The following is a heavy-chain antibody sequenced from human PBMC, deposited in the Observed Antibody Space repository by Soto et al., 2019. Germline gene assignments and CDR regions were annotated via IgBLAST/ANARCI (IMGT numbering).Heavy chain of an antibody. Sequence: ASVKVSCKASGYTFTSYAMHWVRQAPGQRLEWMGWINAGNGNTKYSQKFQGRVTITRDTSASTAYMELSSLRSEDTAVYYCARAASPHSSYDYWGQGTLVTVSS. CDR3: ARAASPHSSYDY. D-gene: IGHD6-19*01. CDR2: INAGNGNT. CDR1: GYTFTSYA. J-gene: IGHJ4*02. V-gene: IGHV1-3*01.